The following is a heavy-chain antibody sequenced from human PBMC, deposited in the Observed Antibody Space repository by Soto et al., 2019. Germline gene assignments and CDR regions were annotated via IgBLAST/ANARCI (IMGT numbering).Heavy chain of an antibody. CDR2: IYYSGST. J-gene: IGHJ3*02. V-gene: IGHV4-59*01. CDR3: ARDAGGRGNGAFDI. D-gene: IGHD3-16*01. CDR1: GGSISTYY. Sequence: QVQMQESGPGLVKPSETLSLTCTVSGGSISTYYWSWMRQPPGKGLEWIGYIYYSGSTNSNPSLKSRVTISEDTSKNQLSLKLSSVTVADTAVYYCARDAGGRGNGAFDIWGQGTMVTVSS.